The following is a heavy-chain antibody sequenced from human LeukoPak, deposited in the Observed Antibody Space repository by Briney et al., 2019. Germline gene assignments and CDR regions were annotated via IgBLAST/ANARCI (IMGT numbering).Heavy chain of an antibody. V-gene: IGHV1-2*02. CDR1: GYTFTGFY. J-gene: IGHJ5*02. CDR3: ARAVDSWHLS. Sequence: ASVKVSCEASGYTFTGFYMHWVRQAPGQGLEWMGWIKPNSGGTNYAQDFHGRVTMTRDTSISTAYTELSRLRSYDTTVYYCARAVDSWHLSWGQGTLVTVSS. D-gene: IGHD2-15*01. CDR2: IKPNSGGT.